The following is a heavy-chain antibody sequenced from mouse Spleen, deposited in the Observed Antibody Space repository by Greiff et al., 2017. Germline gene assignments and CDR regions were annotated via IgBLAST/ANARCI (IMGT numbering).Heavy chain of an antibody. CDR3: ARRGDGSPYYAMDY. J-gene: IGHJ4*01. CDR1: GYTFTSYW. Sequence: QVQLKQPGAELVRPGSSVKLSCKASGYTFTSYWMDWVKQRPGQGLEWIGNIYPSDSETHYNQKFKDKATLTVDKSSSTAYMQLSSLTSEDSAVYYCARRGDGSPYYAMDYWGQGTSVTVSS. D-gene: IGHD2-3*01. CDR2: IYPSDSET. V-gene: IGHV1-61*01.